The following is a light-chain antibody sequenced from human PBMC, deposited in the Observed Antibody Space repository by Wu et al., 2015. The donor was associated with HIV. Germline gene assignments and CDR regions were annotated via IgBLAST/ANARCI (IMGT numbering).Light chain of an antibody. CDR3: QQYSSWPPRRT. J-gene: IGKJ1*01. V-gene: IGKV3-15*01. CDR1: QSVSSN. CDR2: DVS. Sequence: EVVMTQSPVTLSVSPGERATLSCRASQSVSSNLAWYQQKLGQAPRLLMFDVSTRATGIPARFSGSGSGTEFTLTISSMQSEDFAVYYCQQYSSWPPRRTFGQGTKVEVK.